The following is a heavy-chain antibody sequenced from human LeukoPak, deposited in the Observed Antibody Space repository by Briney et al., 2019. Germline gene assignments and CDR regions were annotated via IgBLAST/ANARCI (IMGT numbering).Heavy chain of an antibody. CDR3: ASRAAKAEDAFDI. Sequence: GGSLRLSCAASGFTFSSYWMSWVRQAPGKGLEWVSAISGSGGSTYYADSVKGRFTISRDNSKNTLYLQMNSLRAEDTAVYYCASRAAKAEDAFDIWGQGTMVTVSS. D-gene: IGHD2-15*01. CDR1: GFTFSSYW. CDR2: ISGSGGST. J-gene: IGHJ3*02. V-gene: IGHV3-23*01.